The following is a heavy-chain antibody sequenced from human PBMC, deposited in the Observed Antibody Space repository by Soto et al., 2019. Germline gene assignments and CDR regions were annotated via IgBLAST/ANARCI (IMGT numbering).Heavy chain of an antibody. CDR2: INHSGST. CDR3: ARDTMIVVVITSWPNAFDI. J-gene: IGHJ3*02. CDR1: GGSFSGYY. D-gene: IGHD3-22*01. Sequence: SETLSLTSAVYGGSFSGYYWSWIRQPPGRGLEWIGEINHSGSTNYNPSLKSRVTISVDTSKNQFSLKLSSVTAADTAVYYCARDTMIVVVITSWPNAFDIWGQGTMVTVSS. V-gene: IGHV4-34*01.